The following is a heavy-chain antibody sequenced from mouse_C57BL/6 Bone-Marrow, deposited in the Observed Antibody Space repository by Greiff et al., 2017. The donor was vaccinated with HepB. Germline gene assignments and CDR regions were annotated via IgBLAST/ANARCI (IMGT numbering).Heavy chain of an antibody. CDR3: AREAVDSSCPHYYAMDY. CDR2: IDPSDSYT. J-gene: IGHJ4*01. V-gene: IGHV1-50*01. Sequence: QVHVKQSGAELVKPGASVKLSCKASGYTFTSYWMQWVKQRPGQGLEWIGEIDPSDSYTNYNQKFKGKATLTVYTSSRTAYMQLSSLTSEDSAVYYCAREAVDSSCPHYYAMDYWGQGTSVTVSS. D-gene: IGHD3-2*02. CDR1: GYTFTSYW.